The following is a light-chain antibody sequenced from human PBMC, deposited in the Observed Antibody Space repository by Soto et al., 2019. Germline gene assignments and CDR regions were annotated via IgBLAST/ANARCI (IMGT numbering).Light chain of an antibody. J-gene: IGKJ3*01. V-gene: IGKV1-39*01. CDR1: QTITNN. CDR3: QQSFSAPFFT. CDR2: GLS. Sequence: DIQLTQSPSSLPASVGDRVTILCRESQTITNNLNWYQRKPGKAPRLLIYGLSSLHSGVPSRFSGSGSGTDFTLTISSLQPEDFATYYCQQSFSAPFFTFGPGTKVDIK.